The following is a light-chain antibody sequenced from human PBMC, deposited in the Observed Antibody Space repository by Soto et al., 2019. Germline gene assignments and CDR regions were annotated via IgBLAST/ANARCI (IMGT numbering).Light chain of an antibody. CDR1: QGISSY. J-gene: IGKJ2*01. CDR2: AAS. Sequence: AIRMTQSPSSLSASTGDRVTITCRASQGISSYLAWYQQKPGKAPKLLIYAASTLQSGVPSRFSGSGSGTEFTLTISSLQPDDFATYYCQQYNSYSLFFGQGTKLEIK. CDR3: QQYNSYSLF. V-gene: IGKV1-8*01.